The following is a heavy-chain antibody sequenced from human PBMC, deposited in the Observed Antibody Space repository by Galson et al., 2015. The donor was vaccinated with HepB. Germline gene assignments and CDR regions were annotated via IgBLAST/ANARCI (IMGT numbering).Heavy chain of an antibody. V-gene: IGHV1-18*04. CDR1: GYTFTGYY. J-gene: IGHJ5*02. CDR3: ARMGYGDYGFDP. Sequence: SVKVSCKASGYTFTGYYMHWVRQAPGQGLEWMGWISAYNGNTNYAQKLQGRVTMTTDTSTSTAYMELRSLRSDDTAVYYCARMGYGDYGFDPWGQGTLVTVSS. CDR2: ISAYNGNT. D-gene: IGHD4-17*01.